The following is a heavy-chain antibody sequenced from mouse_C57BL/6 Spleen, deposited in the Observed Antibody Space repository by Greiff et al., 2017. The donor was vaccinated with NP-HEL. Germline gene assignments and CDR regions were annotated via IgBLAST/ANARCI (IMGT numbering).Heavy chain of an antibody. Sequence: VQLQQSGAELVRPGSSVKLSCKASGYTFTSYWMHWVKQRPIQGLEWIGNIDPSDSETHYNQKFKDKATLTVDKSSSTAYMQLSSVASGDSAYYYRARDGAYYSNRWYFDVWGTGTTVTVSS. CDR1: GYTFTSYW. J-gene: IGHJ1*03. CDR2: IDPSDSET. CDR3: ARDGAYYSNRWYFDV. D-gene: IGHD2-5*01. V-gene: IGHV1-52*01.